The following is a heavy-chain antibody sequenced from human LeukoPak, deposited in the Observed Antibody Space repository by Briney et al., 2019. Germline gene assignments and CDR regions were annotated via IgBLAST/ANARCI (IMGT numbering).Heavy chain of an antibody. V-gene: IGHV1-2*02. CDR2: INPNSGGT. CDR3: ARVADTAMGRYYYYGMDV. CDR1: GYTFTGYY. Sequence: ASVKVPCKASGYTFTGYYMHWVRQAPGQGLEWMGWINPNSGGTNYAQKFQGRVTITRDTSISTAYMELSRLRSDDTAVYYCARVADTAMGRYYYYGMDVWGQGTTVTVSS. D-gene: IGHD5-18*01. J-gene: IGHJ6*02.